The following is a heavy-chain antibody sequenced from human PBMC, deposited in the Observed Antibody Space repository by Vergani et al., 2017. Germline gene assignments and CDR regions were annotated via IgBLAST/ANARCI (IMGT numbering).Heavy chain of an antibody. D-gene: IGHD1-26*01. CDR3: ARDERGAFDAFDS. V-gene: IGHV3-9*01. CDR2: ISWNSGSI. J-gene: IGHJ3*02. CDR1: GFTFDDYA. Sequence: EVQLVESGGGLVQPGRSLRLSCAASGFTFDDYAMHWVRQAPGKGLEWVSGISWNSGSIGYADSVKGRFTISRDNAKNSLYLQMNSLRAEDTAVYYCARDERGAFDAFDSWGRGTMVTVSS.